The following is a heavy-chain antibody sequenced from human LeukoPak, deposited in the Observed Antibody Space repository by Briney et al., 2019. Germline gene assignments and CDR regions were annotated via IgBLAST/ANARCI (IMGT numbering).Heavy chain of an antibody. Sequence: SETLSLTCTVSGGSISSGSYYWAWIRQSPGKGLEWIGTTYYNGHTYYNPSLKSRVTISVDTSKNQFSLKLSSVTAADTAVYYCARFARGAYGPNWGQGTLVTVSS. CDR2: TYYNGHT. V-gene: IGHV4-39*07. CDR1: GGSISSGSYY. J-gene: IGHJ4*02. CDR3: ARFARGAYGPN. D-gene: IGHD3-16*01.